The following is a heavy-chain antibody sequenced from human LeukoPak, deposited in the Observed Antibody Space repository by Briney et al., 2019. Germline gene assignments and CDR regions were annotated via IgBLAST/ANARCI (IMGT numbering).Heavy chain of an antibody. D-gene: IGHD1-26*01. CDR2: IYYSGST. CDR1: GGSISSSSYY. Sequence: SETLSLTCTVSGGSISSSSYYWGWIRQPPGKGLEWIGSIYYSGSTYYNPSLKSRVTISVDTSKNQFSLKLSSVTAADTAVYYCAQRVGATDYWGQGTLVTVSS. CDR3: AQRVGATDY. V-gene: IGHV4-39*07. J-gene: IGHJ4*02.